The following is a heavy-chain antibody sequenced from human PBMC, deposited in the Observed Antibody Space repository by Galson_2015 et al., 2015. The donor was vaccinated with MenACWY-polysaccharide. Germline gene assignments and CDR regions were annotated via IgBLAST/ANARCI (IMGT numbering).Heavy chain of an antibody. CDR3: ARRPDSEHFHIYRGMDI. CDR2: MWNDGSNE. D-gene: IGHD2-2*02. CDR1: GFTFSSYG. V-gene: IGHV3-33*08. Sequence: SLRLSCATSGFTFSSYGIHWVRQAPGKGLEWVALMWNDGSNEHYADSVKGRFTISRDNSKNTVFLEMNSLRAEDKAVYYCARRPDSEHFHIYRGMDIWGQGTPGTGPS. J-gene: IGHJ6*01.